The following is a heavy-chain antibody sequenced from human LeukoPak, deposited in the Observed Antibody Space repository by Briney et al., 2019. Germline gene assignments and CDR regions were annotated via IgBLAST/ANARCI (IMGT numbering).Heavy chain of an antibody. V-gene: IGHV3-21*01. Sequence: PGGSLRLSCAASGFTFSSYSMNWVRQAPGKGLEWVSSISSSSSYIYYADSVKGRFTISRDNAKNSLYLQMNSLRAEDTAVYYCAKRGCRGGSCYSFLDYWGQGTLVTVSS. D-gene: IGHD2-15*01. CDR1: GFTFSSYS. J-gene: IGHJ4*02. CDR3: AKRGCRGGSCYSFLDY. CDR2: ISSSSSYI.